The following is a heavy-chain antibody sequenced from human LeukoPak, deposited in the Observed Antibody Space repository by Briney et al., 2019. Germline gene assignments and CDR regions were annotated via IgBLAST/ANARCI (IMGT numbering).Heavy chain of an antibody. V-gene: IGHV3-23*01. CDR3: AKNRGKGAVSGTGEIDY. D-gene: IGHD6-19*01. CDR1: AFTFSNYA. J-gene: IGHJ4*02. Sequence: RPGGSLRLSCAASAFTFSNYAMSWVRQAPGKGLEWVSTLSATVSDGGAYYADSVKGRFTISRDNSKNTLHLQMNSLRDEDTAMYYCAKNRGKGAVSGTGEIDYWGQGTLVTVSS. CDR2: LSATVSDGGA.